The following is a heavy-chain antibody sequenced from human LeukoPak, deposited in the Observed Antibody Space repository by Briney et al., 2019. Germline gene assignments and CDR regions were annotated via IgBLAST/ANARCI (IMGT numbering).Heavy chain of an antibody. CDR2: ISSSSSYI. V-gene: IGHV3-21*01. D-gene: IGHD3-9*01. Sequence: GGSLRLSCAASGFTFSSYSMNWARQAPGKGLEWVSSISSSSSYIYYADSVKGRSTISRDNAKNSLYLQMNSLRAEDTAVYYCARGDDILTGYCIDYWGQGTLVTVSS. CDR3: ARGDDILTGYCIDY. CDR1: GFTFSSYS. J-gene: IGHJ4*02.